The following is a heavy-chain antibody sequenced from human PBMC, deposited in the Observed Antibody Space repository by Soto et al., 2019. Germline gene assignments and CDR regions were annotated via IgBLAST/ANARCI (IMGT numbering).Heavy chain of an antibody. D-gene: IGHD3-10*01. CDR1: GSSIIGYY. Sequence: SETLSLTCTFSGSSIIGYYWTWIRQSPERGLEGIVYIHHSGSASYKTSLNSRLPMSVDRSKSQFYMKLASVTAADTAVYYCARGVGGRVINWFHXWGQGTLLTVSX. V-gene: IGHV4-59*12. CDR3: ARGVGGRVINWFHX. CDR2: IHHSGSA. J-gene: IGHJ5*02.